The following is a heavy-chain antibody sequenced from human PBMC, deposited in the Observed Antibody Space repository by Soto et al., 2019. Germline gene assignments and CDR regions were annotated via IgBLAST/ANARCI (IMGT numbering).Heavy chain of an antibody. CDR2: INHSGST. CDR3: AYDSSGYWGVYYYYGMDV. CDR1: GGSFSGYY. Sequence: SETLSLTCAVYGGSFSGYYWIWIRQPPGKGLEWIGEINHSGSTNYNPSLKSRVTISVDTSKNQSSLKLSSVTAADTAVYYCAYDSSGYWGVYYYYGMDVWGQGTTVTVS. J-gene: IGHJ6*02. D-gene: IGHD3-22*01. V-gene: IGHV4-34*01.